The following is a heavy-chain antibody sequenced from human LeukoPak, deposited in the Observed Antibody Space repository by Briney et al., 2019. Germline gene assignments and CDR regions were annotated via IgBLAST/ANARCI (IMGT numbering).Heavy chain of an antibody. CDR1: GGSISSYY. CDR3: ARAYGSCSFDY. V-gene: IGHV4-59*01. J-gene: IGHJ4*02. Sequence: PSETLSLTCTVSGGSISSYYWNWIRQPPGKGLEWIGYGSYSGSTDYNPSLKSRVTISVDTPKNQFSLKLSSVTAADTAVYYCARAYGSCSFDYWGQGTLVTVSS. CDR2: GSYSGST. D-gene: IGHD2-15*01.